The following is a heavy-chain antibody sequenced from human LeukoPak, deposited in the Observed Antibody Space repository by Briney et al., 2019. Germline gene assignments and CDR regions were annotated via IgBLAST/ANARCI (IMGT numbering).Heavy chain of an antibody. V-gene: IGHV4-38-2*02. D-gene: IGHD2-15*01. CDR3: ARSARRIPLRY. Sequence: SETLSLTCTVSGYSISSGYYWNWIRQPPGKGLEWIGEINHSGSTNYNPSLKSRVTISVDTSKNQFSLKLSSVTAADTAVYYCARSARRIPLRYWGQGTLVTVSS. J-gene: IGHJ4*02. CDR1: GYSISSGYY. CDR2: INHSGST.